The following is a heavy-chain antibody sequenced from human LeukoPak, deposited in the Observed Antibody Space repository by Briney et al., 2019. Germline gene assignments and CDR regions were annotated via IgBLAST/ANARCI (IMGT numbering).Heavy chain of an antibody. CDR3: ARVAAAGTFYYYYYMDV. J-gene: IGHJ6*03. D-gene: IGHD6-13*01. CDR1: GGSISSYT. Sequence: SETLSLTCTVSGGSISSYTWSWIRQPPGKGLEWIGYIYYSGSTNYNPSLKSRVTISVDTSKNQFSLKLSSVTAADTAVYYCARVAAAGTFYYYYYMDVWGKGTTVTVSS. V-gene: IGHV4-59*01. CDR2: IYYSGST.